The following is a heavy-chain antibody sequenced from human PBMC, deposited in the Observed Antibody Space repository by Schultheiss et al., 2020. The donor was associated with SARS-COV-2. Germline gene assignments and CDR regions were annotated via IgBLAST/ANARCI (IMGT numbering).Heavy chain of an antibody. J-gene: IGHJ6*02. CDR2: IYYSGST. Sequence: SETLSLTCTVSGGSISSGGYYWSWIRQPPGKGLEWIGYIYYSGSTYYNPSLKSLVTISVDTSKNQFSLKLSSVTAADTAVYYCARDQGGNYYDTSGYPYGMDVWGQGTTVTVSS. CDR3: ARDQGGNYYDTSGYPYGMDV. CDR1: GGSISSGGYY. V-gene: IGHV4-31*01. D-gene: IGHD3-22*01.